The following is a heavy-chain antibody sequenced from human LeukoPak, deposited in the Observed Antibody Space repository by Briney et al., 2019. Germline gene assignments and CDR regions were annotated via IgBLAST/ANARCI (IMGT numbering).Heavy chain of an antibody. J-gene: IGHJ4*02. D-gene: IGHD4-17*01. CDR3: ARGTTVTTFDY. CDR1: GGSISSGGYY. Sequence: PSQTLSLTCTVSGGSISSGGYYWSWIRQHPGKGLEWIGYIYYSGSTYYNPSLKSRVTISVDTSKNQFSLKLNSVTAADTAVYYCARGTTVTTFDYWGQGTLVTVSS. CDR2: IYYSGST. V-gene: IGHV4-31*03.